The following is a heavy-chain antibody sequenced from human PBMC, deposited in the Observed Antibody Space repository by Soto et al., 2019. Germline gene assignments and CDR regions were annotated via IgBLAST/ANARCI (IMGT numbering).Heavy chain of an antibody. CDR3: AGYYYYSSGYLPDPFEI. CDR2: IYSGGST. V-gene: IGHV3-53*01. J-gene: IGHJ3*02. Sequence: GGSLRLSCAASGVTVSSNYMSWVRQAPGKGLEWVSVIYSGGSTYYADSVKGRFTISRDNSKNTLYLQMNSLRAEDTAVYYCAGYYYYSSGYLPDPFEIWGQGTMVPV. D-gene: IGHD3-22*01. CDR1: GVTVSSNY.